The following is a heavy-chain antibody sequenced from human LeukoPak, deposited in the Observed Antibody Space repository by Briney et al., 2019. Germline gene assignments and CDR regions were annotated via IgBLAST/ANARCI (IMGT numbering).Heavy chain of an antibody. J-gene: IGHJ4*02. CDR2: ISYDGSNK. CDR1: GFTFSSYA. Sequence: PGGSLRLSCAASGFTFSSYAMHWVRQAPGKGLEWVAVISYDGSNKYYADSVKGRFTISRDNSKNTLYLQMNSLRAEDTAVYYCARAGYDLLTLAPDPANDYWGQGTLVTVSS. D-gene: IGHD3-9*01. V-gene: IGHV3-30-3*01. CDR3: ARAGYDLLTLAPDPANDY.